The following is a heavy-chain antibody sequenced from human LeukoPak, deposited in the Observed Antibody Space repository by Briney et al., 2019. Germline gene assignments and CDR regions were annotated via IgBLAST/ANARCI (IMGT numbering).Heavy chain of an antibody. J-gene: IGHJ4*02. Sequence: APVKVSCKASGYTFTGYYMHWVRQAPGQGLEWMGRINPNSGGTNYAQKFQGRVTMTRDTSISTAYMELSRLRSDDTAVYYCARVLGGWNYFDYWGQGTLVTVSS. CDR3: ARVLGGWNYFDY. CDR2: INPNSGGT. CDR1: GYTFTGYY. V-gene: IGHV1-2*06. D-gene: IGHD6-19*01.